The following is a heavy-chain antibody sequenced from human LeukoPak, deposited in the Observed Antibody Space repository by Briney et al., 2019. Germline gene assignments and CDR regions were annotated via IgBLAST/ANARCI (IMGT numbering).Heavy chain of an antibody. CDR1: GGSISSGGYS. CDR3: ARASFVYSSGWYGGFDP. Sequence: SETLSLTCAVSGGSISSGGYSWSWIRQPPGKGLEWIGYIYHSGSTYYNPSLKSRVTISVDRSKNQFSLKLSSVTAADTAVYYCARASFVYSSGWYGGFDPWGQGTPVTVSS. J-gene: IGHJ5*02. CDR2: IYHSGST. V-gene: IGHV4-30-2*01. D-gene: IGHD6-19*01.